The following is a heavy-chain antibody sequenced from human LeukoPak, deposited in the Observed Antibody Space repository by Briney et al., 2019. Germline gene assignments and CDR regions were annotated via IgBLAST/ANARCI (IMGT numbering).Heavy chain of an antibody. D-gene: IGHD2-15*01. CDR3: ARDSPDIVVVVAATALDAFDT. CDR2: ISSSSSYI. V-gene: IGHV3-21*01. J-gene: IGHJ3*02. CDR1: GFTFSSYS. Sequence: GGSLRLSCAASGFTFSSYSMNWVRQAPGKGLEWVSSISSSSSYIYYADSVKGRFTISRDNAKNSLYLQMNSLRAEDTAVYYCARDSPDIVVVVAATALDAFDTWGQGTMVTVSS.